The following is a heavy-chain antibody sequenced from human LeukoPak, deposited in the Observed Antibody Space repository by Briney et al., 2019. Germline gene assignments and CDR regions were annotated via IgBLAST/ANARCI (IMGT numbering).Heavy chain of an antibody. Sequence: PGRSLRLSCAASGFSFSSYALHWVRQAPGKGLEWVAVISYDGRNKYYADSVKGRFTISRDNSKNTLYLQMNSLRAEDTAVYYCARDKGSTIFGVIIILYYMDVWGKGTTVTVSS. D-gene: IGHD3-3*01. V-gene: IGHV3-30*04. CDR2: ISYDGRNK. CDR3: ARDKGSTIFGVIIILYYMDV. CDR1: GFSFSSYA. J-gene: IGHJ6*03.